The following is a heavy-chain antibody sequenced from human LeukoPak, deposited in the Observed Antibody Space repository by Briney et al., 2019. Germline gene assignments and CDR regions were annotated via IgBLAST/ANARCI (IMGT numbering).Heavy chain of an antibody. D-gene: IGHD1-20*01. CDR1: GGSISGSSYY. V-gene: IGHV4-61*01. J-gene: IGHJ6*02. CDR2: IYYNRIS. CDR3: AKILTVTGPTMDV. Sequence: PSETLSLTCTVSGGSISGSSYYWSWIRQPPGKVLEWIAYIYYNRISNYNPSLKSRVIISVDSSKNQFSLKLTSVTAADTAVYYCAKILTVTGPTMDVWGQGTTVTVS.